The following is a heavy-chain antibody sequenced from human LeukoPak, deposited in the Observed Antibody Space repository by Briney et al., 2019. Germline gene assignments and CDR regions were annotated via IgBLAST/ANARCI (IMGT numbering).Heavy chain of an antibody. CDR3: AKDRGGSCQLLVDH. V-gene: IGHV3-23*01. Sequence: RGSLRLSCAASGFTFSSYAINSVRQAPGKGLEWVSAISGSVGSTYYADSVKGRFTISRDNSKNTLYLQMNSLRAEDTAVYYCAKDRGGSCQLLVDHWGQGTLVTVSS. CDR1: GFTFSSYA. D-gene: IGHD2-2*01. CDR2: ISGSVGST. J-gene: IGHJ5*02.